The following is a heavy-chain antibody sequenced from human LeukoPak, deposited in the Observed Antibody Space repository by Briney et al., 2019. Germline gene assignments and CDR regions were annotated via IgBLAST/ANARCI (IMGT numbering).Heavy chain of an antibody. CDR1: GASINDYY. V-gene: IGHV4-59*01. Sequence: SETLSLTCTVSGASINDYYWSWIRQPPGKGLEWIGYIYYSGSTKYNPSLKSRVTISVDTSKNQFSLKLSSVTAADTAVYYCARIYYGSGNHRGYFDYWGQGTLVTVSS. CDR3: ARIYYGSGNHRGYFDY. D-gene: IGHD3-10*01. J-gene: IGHJ4*02. CDR2: IYYSGST.